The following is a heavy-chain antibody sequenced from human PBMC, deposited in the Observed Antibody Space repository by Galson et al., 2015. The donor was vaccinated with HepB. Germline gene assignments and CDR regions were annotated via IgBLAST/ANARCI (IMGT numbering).Heavy chain of an antibody. CDR2: ISGSGGST. Sequence: SLRLSCAASGFTFSSYAMSWVRQAPGKGLEWVSAISGSGGSTYYADSVKGRFTISRDNSKNTLYLQMNSLRDEDTAVYYCAKDLRGSSWPIPDYWGQGTLVTVSS. V-gene: IGHV3-23*01. CDR3: AKDLRGSSWPIPDY. J-gene: IGHJ4*02. CDR1: GFTFSSYA. D-gene: IGHD6-13*01.